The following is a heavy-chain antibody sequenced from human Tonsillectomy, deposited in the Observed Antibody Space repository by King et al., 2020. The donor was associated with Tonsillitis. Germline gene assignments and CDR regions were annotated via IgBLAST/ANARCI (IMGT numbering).Heavy chain of an antibody. CDR3: ARALIAVAAPYYFDY. V-gene: IGHV3-30-3*01. CDR2: ISYDGSNK. J-gene: IGHJ4*02. D-gene: IGHD6-19*01. Sequence: VQLVEPGGGVVQPGRSLRLSCAASGFTFSSYAMHWVRQAPGKGLEWVAVISYDGSNKYYADSVKGRFTISRDNSKNTLYLQMNSLRAEDTAVYYCARALIAVAAPYYFDYWGQGTLVTVSS. CDR1: GFTFSSYA.